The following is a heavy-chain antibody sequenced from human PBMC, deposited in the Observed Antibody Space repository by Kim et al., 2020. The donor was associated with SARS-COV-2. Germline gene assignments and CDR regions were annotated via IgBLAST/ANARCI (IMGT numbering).Heavy chain of an antibody. V-gene: IGHV5-10-1*01. CDR3: ARIEYYYYGMDV. Sequence: CSPSFQGRVTISADKSISTAYLQWSSLKASDTAMYYCARIEYYYYGMDVWGQGTTVTVSS. J-gene: IGHJ6*02.